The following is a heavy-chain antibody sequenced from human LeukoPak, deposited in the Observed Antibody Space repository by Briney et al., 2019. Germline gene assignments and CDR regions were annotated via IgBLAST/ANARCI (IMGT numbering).Heavy chain of an antibody. J-gene: IGHJ6*03. CDR2: IYTSGST. Sequence: SQTLSLTCTVSGGSISSGSYYWSWLRQPAGKGLEWIGRIYTSGSTNYNPSLKSRVTISVDTSKNQFSLKLSSVTAADTAVYYCARGRYGDYVNYYYYMDVWGKGTTVTVSS. CDR1: GGSISSGSYY. CDR3: ARGRYGDYVNYYYYMDV. V-gene: IGHV4-61*02. D-gene: IGHD4-17*01.